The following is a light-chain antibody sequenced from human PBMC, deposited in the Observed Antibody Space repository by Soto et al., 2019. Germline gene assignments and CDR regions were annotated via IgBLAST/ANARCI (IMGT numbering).Light chain of an antibody. V-gene: IGKV3-15*01. Sequence: EIVMTQSPATLSVSPGERATLSCRASQSVSSNLAWYQQKPGQAPRLLIYGASTGATGIPARFSGSGSGTEFTLTISSLQSEDFAVYYCQQYNNWPFITFGQGTRLEIK. CDR1: QSVSSN. CDR2: GAS. CDR3: QQYNNWPFIT. J-gene: IGKJ5*01.